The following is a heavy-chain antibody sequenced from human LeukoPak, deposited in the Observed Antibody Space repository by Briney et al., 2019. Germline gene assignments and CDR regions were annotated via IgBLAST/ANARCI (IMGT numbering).Heavy chain of an antibody. CDR2: INPNSGDT. CDR3: ARKATGQYGMDV. CDR1: GYTFTGYY. D-gene: IGHD6-13*01. J-gene: IGHJ6*02. V-gene: IGHV1-2*02. Sequence: GASVKVSCKASGYTFTGYYMHWVRQAPGQGLEWMGWINPNSGDTNYAQKFQGRVTLTGDTSINTVYMELSRLRFDDTAAYYCARKATGQYGMDVWGQGTTVTVSS.